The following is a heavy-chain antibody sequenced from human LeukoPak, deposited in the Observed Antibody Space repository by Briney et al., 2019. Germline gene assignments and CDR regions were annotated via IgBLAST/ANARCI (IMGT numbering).Heavy chain of an antibody. V-gene: IGHV4-34*01. CDR1: GGSFSGYY. Sequence: PSETLSLTCAVYGGSFSGYYWSWIRQPPGKGLEWIGEIHDSGGTNYNPSLKSRVTMSVDTSKNQFSLKPSSVTAADTAVYYCARDPNGDYDWGQGTLVTVSS. J-gene: IGHJ4*02. CDR2: IHDSGGT. CDR3: ARDPNGDYD. D-gene: IGHD4-17*01.